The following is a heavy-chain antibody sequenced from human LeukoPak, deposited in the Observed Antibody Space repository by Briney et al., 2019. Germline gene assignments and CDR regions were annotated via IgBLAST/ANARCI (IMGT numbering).Heavy chain of an antibody. CDR3: ARHRIAVAGLDAFDI. CDR1: GGSISSSSYY. Sequence: SETLSLTCTVSGGSISSSSYYWGWIRQPPGKGLEWIGRIYYSGSTYYNPSLKSRVTISVDTSKNQFSLKLSSVTAADTAVYYCARHRIAVAGLDAFDIWGQGTMVTVSS. CDR2: IYYSGST. D-gene: IGHD6-19*01. V-gene: IGHV4-39*01. J-gene: IGHJ3*02.